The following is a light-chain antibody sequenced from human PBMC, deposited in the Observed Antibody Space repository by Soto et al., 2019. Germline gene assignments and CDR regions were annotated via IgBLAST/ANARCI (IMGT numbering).Light chain of an antibody. J-gene: IGKJ5*01. V-gene: IGKV3-11*01. CDR2: DAS. Sequence: EIVLTQSPATLSLSPGERATLSCRASQSVSSYLAWYQQKPGQAPRLLIYDASNSATGIPARFSGSGSVTDFTLTISSLEPEDFAVYYCQQRSNWPRTFGQGTRLEIK. CDR3: QQRSNWPRT. CDR1: QSVSSY.